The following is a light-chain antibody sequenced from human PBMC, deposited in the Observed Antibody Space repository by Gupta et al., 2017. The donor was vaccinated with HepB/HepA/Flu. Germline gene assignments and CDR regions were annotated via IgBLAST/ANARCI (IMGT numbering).Light chain of an antibody. CDR2: GKN. Sequence: SSELTQDPAVSVALGQTVRITCQGDSLRSYYASWYQQKPGQAPVLVIYGKNNRPSGIPDRFACSSSGKKASLTITVAQAEDEADDDCNYRASSGNHEVFGGGTKLTVL. J-gene: IGLJ3*02. CDR1: SLRSYY. CDR3: NYRASSGNHEV. V-gene: IGLV3-19*01.